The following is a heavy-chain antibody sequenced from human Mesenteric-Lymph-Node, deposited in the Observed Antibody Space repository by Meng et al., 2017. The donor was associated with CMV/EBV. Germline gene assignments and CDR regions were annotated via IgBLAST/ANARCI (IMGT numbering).Heavy chain of an antibody. CDR3: ASLAPLNNTKDKIPSGY. V-gene: IGHV4-34*01. CDR1: CGSFSAYY. D-gene: IGHD1-14*01. Sequence: QVQLQQWGAGLLKPSETLSLTCAVYCGSFSAYYWSWIRQPPGKGLEWIGEINHSGITNYTPSLKSRITISVDTSKNPFSLKLTSVTAADTAVYFCASLAPLNNTKDKIPSGYWGQGTLVTVSS. J-gene: IGHJ4*02. CDR2: INHSGIT.